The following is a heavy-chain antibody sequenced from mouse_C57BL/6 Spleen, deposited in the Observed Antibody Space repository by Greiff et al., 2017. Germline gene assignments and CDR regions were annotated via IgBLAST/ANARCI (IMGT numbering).Heavy chain of an antibody. J-gene: IGHJ3*01. CDR2: IDPSDSYT. D-gene: IGHD1-1*01. CDR1: GYTFTSYW. CDR3: ARSVVATMGWFAY. Sequence: QVQLQQSGAELVMPGASVKLSCKASGYTFTSYWMHWVKQRPGQGLEWIGEIDPSDSYTNYNQKFKGKSTLTVDKSSSTAYMQLSSLTSEDSAVYYCARSVVATMGWFAYWGQGTLVTVSA. V-gene: IGHV1-69*01.